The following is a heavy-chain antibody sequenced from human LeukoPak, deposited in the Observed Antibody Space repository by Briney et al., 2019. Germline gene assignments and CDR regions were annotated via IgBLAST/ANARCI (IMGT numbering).Heavy chain of an antibody. CDR3: ARHVSSGWYYFDY. Sequence: SVKVSCKASGGTFSSYATSWVRQAPGQGLEWMGGIIPIFGTTNYAQKFQGRVTITADESTNTAYMELSSLRSEDTAVYYCARHVSSGWYYFDYWGQGTLVTVSS. V-gene: IGHV1-69*13. CDR1: GGTFSSYA. D-gene: IGHD6-19*01. CDR2: IIPIFGTT. J-gene: IGHJ4*02.